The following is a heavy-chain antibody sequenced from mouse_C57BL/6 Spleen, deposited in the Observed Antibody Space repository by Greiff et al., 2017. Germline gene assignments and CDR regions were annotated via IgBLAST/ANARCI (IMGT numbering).Heavy chain of an antibody. D-gene: IGHD2-4*01. CDR1: GFTFSSYA. V-gene: IGHV5-9-1*02. J-gene: IGHJ4*01. Sequence: EVHLVESGEGLVKPGGSLKLSRAASGFTFSSYAMSWVRQTPEKRLEWVAYISSGGDYIYYADTVKGRFTISRDNARNTLYLQMSSLKSEDTAMYYCTRVYDYFYAMDYWGQGTSVTVSS. CDR3: TRVYDYFYAMDY. CDR2: ISSGGDYI.